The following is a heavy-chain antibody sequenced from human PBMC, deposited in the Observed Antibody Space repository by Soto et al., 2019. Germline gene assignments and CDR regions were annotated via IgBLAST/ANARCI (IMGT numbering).Heavy chain of an antibody. J-gene: IGHJ4*02. V-gene: IGHV3-30*18. D-gene: IGHD2-15*01. Sequence: GGSLRLSCAASGFTFSSYGMHWVRQAPGKGLEWVAVISYDGSNKYYADSVKGRFTISRDNSKNTLYLQMNSLRAEDTAVYYCAKDSYSHLPSSPFDHWGQGTLVTVSS. CDR1: GFTFSSYG. CDR2: ISYDGSNK. CDR3: AKDSYSHLPSSPFDH.